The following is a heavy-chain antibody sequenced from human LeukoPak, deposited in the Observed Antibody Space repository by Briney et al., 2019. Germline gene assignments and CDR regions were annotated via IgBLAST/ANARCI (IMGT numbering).Heavy chain of an antibody. CDR3: AKGPAYNYATYDKTWFDP. D-gene: IGHD5-18*01. CDR1: GFTFSSYA. J-gene: IGHJ5*02. CDR2: ITGSGGSA. V-gene: IGHV3-23*01. Sequence: LPGGSLRLSCAASGFTFSSYAMSWVRQTPGKGLEWVSTITGSGGSAIFADSVKGRFTISRDNSKNTLYLHMNSLRAEDTAVYYCAKGPAYNYATYDKTWFDPWGQGALVTVSS.